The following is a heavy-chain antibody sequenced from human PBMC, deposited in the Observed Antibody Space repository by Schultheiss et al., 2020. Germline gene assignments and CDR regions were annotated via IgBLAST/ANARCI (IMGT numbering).Heavy chain of an antibody. D-gene: IGHD6-13*01. CDR3: ASQIAAAVDY. J-gene: IGHJ4*02. V-gene: IGHV4-61*08. CDR1: GGSISSGDYY. CDR2: IYYSGST. Sequence: SETLSLTCTVSGGSISSGDYYWSWIRQPPGKGLEWNGYIYYSGSTNYNPSLKSRVTISVDTSKNQFSLKLSSVTAADTAVYYCASQIAAAVDYWGQGTLVTVSS.